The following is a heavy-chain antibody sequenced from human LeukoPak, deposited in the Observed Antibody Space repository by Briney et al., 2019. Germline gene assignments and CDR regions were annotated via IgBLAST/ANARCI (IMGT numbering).Heavy chain of an antibody. V-gene: IGHV4-59*08. Sequence: SEPLSLTCSVSGGSINNFYWSWIRQPPGMRLEWVGYIHSNGGTNYNPSLKSRITMLVDTSKNQFSLKLNSVTAADTAVYYCARHVSGIYGSRGDLDHWGPGILVTVSS. J-gene: IGHJ4*02. CDR1: GGSINNFY. CDR3: ARHVSGIYGSRGDLDH. D-gene: IGHD3-10*01. CDR2: IHSNGGT.